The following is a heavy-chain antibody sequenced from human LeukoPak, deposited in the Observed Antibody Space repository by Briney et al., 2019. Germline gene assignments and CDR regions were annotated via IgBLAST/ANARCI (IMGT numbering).Heavy chain of an antibody. CDR2: ISWNCGRI. Sequence: GGSLRLYCAAYGFTFDDYNLHWVRQAPGKGLEWLSGISWNCGRIGYTDAVTRRFTISRDNAKNSLYLQMNTLRAEDTALYYCATDIEGIAPAGTPVPYYGMDVWGQGTTVTVSS. CDR3: ATDIEGIAPAGTPVPYYGMDV. D-gene: IGHD6-13*01. J-gene: IGHJ6*02. V-gene: IGHV3-9*01. CDR1: GFTFDDYN.